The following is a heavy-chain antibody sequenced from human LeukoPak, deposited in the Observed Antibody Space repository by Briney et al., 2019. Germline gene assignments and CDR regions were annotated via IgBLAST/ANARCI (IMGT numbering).Heavy chain of an antibody. CDR1: GFTFSSHW. CDR2: IKYDGSDK. V-gene: IGHV3-7*01. D-gene: IGHD3-10*01. Sequence: GGSLRLSCAASGFTFSSHWMTWVRQAPGKGLEWVANIKYDGSDKYYVDSVKGRFTISRDNAKNSLYLQMDSLRAEDAAVYYCVRWGSGNYYRYFDYWGQGTQVTVSS. CDR3: VRWGSGNYYRYFDY. J-gene: IGHJ4*02.